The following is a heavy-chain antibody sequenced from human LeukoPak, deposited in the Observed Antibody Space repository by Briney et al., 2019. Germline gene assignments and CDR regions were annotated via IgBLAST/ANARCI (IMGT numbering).Heavy chain of an antibody. CDR2: IWYDGSNK. CDR1: GFTFSSYA. CDR3: ARRGNSGSFRYFQH. D-gene: IGHD1-26*01. V-gene: IGHV3-33*08. Sequence: PGGSLRLSCAASGFTFSSYAMHWVRQAPGKGLEWVALIWYDGSNKYYADSVKGRFTISRDNSKNTLYLQMNSLRAEDTAVYYCARRGNSGSFRYFQHWGQGTLVTVSS. J-gene: IGHJ1*01.